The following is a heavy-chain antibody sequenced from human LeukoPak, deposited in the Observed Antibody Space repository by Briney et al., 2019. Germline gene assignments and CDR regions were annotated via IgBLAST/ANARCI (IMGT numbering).Heavy chain of an antibody. D-gene: IGHD3/OR15-3a*01. Sequence: SETLSLTCTVSGDSVNSATFYWAWIRQSPGKGVELIGYTYNRGNTYYNPSLNSRVTISVDTSKNQFSLKLRSVTAADSAVYYCARDFWAATGAFEIWGQGASVTVSS. J-gene: IGHJ3*02. V-gene: IGHV4-61*01. CDR2: TYNRGNT. CDR1: GDSVNSATFY. CDR3: ARDFWAATGAFEI.